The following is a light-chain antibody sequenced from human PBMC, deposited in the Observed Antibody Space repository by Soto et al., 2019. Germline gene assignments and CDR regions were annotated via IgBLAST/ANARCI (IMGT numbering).Light chain of an antibody. CDR2: GAS. CDR3: QQYGSSPYT. V-gene: IGKV3-20*01. Sequence: EIVLTQSPGTLSLSPGERATLSCRASQSVSSSYLAWYQQKPGQAPRLLIYGASSRATVIPDRFSGSGSGTDSTLTISRLEPEDFAVYYCQQYGSSPYTFGQGTKLEIK. CDR1: QSVSSSY. J-gene: IGKJ2*01.